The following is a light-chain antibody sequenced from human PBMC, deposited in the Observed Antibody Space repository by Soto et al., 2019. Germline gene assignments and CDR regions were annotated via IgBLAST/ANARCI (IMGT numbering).Light chain of an antibody. CDR2: RNN. CDR3: AAWDDRMSAYV. V-gene: IGLV1-47*01. J-gene: IGLJ1*01. CDR1: ISNIGSNP. Sequence: QSVLTQPPSASGTPGQRGTISCSGGISNIGSNPVYWHQHLPGTAPKLLVYRNNQRPSGVPDRFSDSKSGTSAFLAISGLPSEVEADYYCAAWDDRMSAYVFGPGTKGTVL.